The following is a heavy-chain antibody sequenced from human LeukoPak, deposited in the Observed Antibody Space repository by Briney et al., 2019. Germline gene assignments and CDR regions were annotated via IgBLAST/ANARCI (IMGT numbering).Heavy chain of an antibody. V-gene: IGHV1-46*01. Sequence: ASVKVSCKASGYTFTSYYMHWVRQAPGQGLEWMGIINPSGGSTSYAQKFQGRVTMTRETSTSTVYMELSSLRSEDTAVYYCAREWRIVGALGWFDPWGQGTLVTVSS. CDR1: GYTFTSYY. CDR2: INPSGGST. D-gene: IGHD1-26*01. CDR3: AREWRIVGALGWFDP. J-gene: IGHJ5*02.